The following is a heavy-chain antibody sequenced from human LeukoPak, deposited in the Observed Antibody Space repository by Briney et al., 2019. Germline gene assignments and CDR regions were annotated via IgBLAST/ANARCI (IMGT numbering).Heavy chain of an antibody. CDR2: ISDSGDTT. Sequence: GGTLRLSCAASGFTFSTYGMGWVRQAPGKGLDWVPGISDSGDTTYYADSVKGWFTISRDKFKNTLYLQMNSLRAEDTAVYFCAKDFSSNGNYWGYFDYWGQGSLVTVSS. CDR1: GFTFSTYG. CDR3: AKDFSSNGNYWGYFDY. V-gene: IGHV3-23*01. D-gene: IGHD2-2*01. J-gene: IGHJ4*02.